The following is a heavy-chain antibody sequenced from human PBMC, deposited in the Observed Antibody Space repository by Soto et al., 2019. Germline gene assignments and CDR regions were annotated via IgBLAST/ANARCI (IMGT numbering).Heavy chain of an antibody. CDR2: IIPIFGTA. CDR3: ARLGLPGEIDPGIEVAGTGDRYWYFVL. D-gene: IGHD6-19*01. Sequence: QVQLVQSGAEVKKPGSSVKVSCKASGGTFSSYAISWVRQAPGQGLEWMGGIIPIFGTADYAQELQGRVTSNAYKSTITGDMELSSLRSEHKAVYDWARLGLPGEIDPGIEVAGTGDRYWYFVLWGRGTLVTVSS. CDR1: GGTFSSYA. V-gene: IGHV1-69*06. J-gene: IGHJ2*01.